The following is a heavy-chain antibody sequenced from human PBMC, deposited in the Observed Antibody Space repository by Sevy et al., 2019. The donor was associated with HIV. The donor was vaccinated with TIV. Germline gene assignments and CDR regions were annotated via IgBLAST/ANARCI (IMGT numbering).Heavy chain of an antibody. CDR1: GGSISSSSYY. CDR2: IYYSGST. CDR3: ARSEVIGYSSSWSTPLFGGEVNFDY. Sequence: SETLSLTCTVSGGSISSSSYYWGWIRQPPGKGLEWIGSIYYSGSTYYNPSLKSRVTISVDTSKNQFSLKLSSVTAADTAVYYCARSEVIGYSSSWSTPLFGGEVNFDYWGQGTLVTVSS. J-gene: IGHJ4*02. V-gene: IGHV4-39*01. D-gene: IGHD6-13*01.